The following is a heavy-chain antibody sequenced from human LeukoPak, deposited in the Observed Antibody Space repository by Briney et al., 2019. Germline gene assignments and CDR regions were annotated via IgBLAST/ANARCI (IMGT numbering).Heavy chain of an antibody. CDR2: IYYSGST. CDR3: ARDIVAAGTGWFDP. D-gene: IGHD6-13*01. CDR1: GGSISSGGYY. V-gene: IGHV4-31*03. J-gene: IGHJ5*02. Sequence: SQTLSLTCTVSGGSISSGGYYWSWIRQHPGKGLEWIGYIYYSGSTYYNPSLKSRVTISVDTSKDQFSLKLSSVTAADTAVYYCARDIVAAGTGWFDPWGQGTLVTVSS.